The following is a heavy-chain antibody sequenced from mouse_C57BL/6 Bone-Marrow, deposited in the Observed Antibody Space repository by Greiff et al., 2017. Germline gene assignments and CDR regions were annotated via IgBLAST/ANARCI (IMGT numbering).Heavy chain of an antibody. D-gene: IGHD1-1*01. V-gene: IGHV5-4*01. Sequence: EVQGVESGGGLVKPGGSLKLSCAASGFTFSSYAMSWVRQTPEKRLEWVATISDGGSYTYYPDNVKGRFPISRDNAKNNLYLQMSHLKSEDTAMYYCASSFFYYAMDYWGQGTSVTVSS. J-gene: IGHJ4*01. CDR1: GFTFSSYA. CDR2: ISDGGSYT. CDR3: ASSFFYYAMDY.